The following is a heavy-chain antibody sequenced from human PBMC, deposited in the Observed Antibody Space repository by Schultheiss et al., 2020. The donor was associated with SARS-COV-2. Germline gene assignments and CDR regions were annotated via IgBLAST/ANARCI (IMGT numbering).Heavy chain of an antibody. CDR3: ARDHGYCSSTSCYHFDY. D-gene: IGHD2-2*03. J-gene: IGHJ4*02. CDR2: ISYDGSNK. V-gene: IGHV3-30*03. CDR1: GFTFSSYG. Sequence: GGSLRLSCAASGFTFSSYGMHWVRQAPGKGLEWVAVISYDGSNKYYADSVKGRFTISRDNSKNTLYLQMNSLRAEDTAVYYCARDHGYCSSTSCYHFDYWGQGTLVTVSS.